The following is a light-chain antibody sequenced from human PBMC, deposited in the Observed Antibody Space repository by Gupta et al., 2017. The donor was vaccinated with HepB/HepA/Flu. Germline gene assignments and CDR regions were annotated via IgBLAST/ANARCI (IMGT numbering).Light chain of an antibody. J-gene: IGLJ3*02. CDR3: LIWHNSAWV. Sequence: QAVLTQPSSLSASPGASASLTCTLRSGVNVDAYRIYWHQQKPGSPPQYVLSYKSDSGTQRGSGVPSRFSGSKDASANSGILLISGLQSEDEGDYYCLIWHNSAWVFGGGTKVTVL. CDR1: SGVNVDAYR. CDR2: YKSDSGT. V-gene: IGLV5-45*02.